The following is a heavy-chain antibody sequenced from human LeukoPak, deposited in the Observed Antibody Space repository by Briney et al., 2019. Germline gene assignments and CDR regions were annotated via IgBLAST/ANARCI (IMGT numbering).Heavy chain of an antibody. Sequence: GASVKVSCKASGYTFTSYYMHWVRQAPGQGLEWMGIINPSGGSTSYAQKFQGRVTMTRDMSTSTVYMELSSLRSDDTAVYYCARDRGIVGATDAFDIWGQGTMVTVSS. CDR3: ARDRGIVGATDAFDI. D-gene: IGHD1-26*01. J-gene: IGHJ3*02. CDR2: INPSGGST. CDR1: GYTFTSYY. V-gene: IGHV1-46*01.